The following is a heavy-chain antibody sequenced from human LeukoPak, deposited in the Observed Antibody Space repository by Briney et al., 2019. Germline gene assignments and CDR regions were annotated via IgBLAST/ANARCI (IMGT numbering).Heavy chain of an antibody. J-gene: IGHJ5*02. D-gene: IGHD3-10*01. V-gene: IGHV4-38-2*02. CDR1: GYSISSGYY. CDR2: IYHSGST. Sequence: PSETLSLTCAVSGYSISSGYYWGWIRQPPGKGLEWNGSIYHSGSTYYNPSLKSRVTISVDTSKNQFSLKLSSVTAADTAVYYCARDSLWFGELAFDPWGQGTLVTVSS. CDR3: ARDSLWFGELAFDP.